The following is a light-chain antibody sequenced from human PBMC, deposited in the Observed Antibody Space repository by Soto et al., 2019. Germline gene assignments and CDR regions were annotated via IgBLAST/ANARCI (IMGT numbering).Light chain of an antibody. J-gene: IGKJ1*01. CDR1: QSLLHSNGYNY. V-gene: IGKV2-28*01. CDR3: MQSLQTPRT. CDR2: LGF. Sequence: DIVMTQSPLSLPVTPGEPASISCRSSQSLLHSNGYNYLDWYLQKPGQSPQLLIYLGFNRPSGVPDRFSGSGSGTDFTLKIRRVEAEDVGVYYCMQSLQTPRTFGQGTKVEIK.